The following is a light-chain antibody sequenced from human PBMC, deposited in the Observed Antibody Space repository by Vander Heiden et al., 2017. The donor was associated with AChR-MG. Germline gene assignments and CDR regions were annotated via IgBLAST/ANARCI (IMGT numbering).Light chain of an antibody. Sequence: QSALTQPASVSGSPGQSVTISCPGTSSDIGAYNYVSWYQQHPGKAPKLMIYDVSDRPSGVSNRFSGSKSGSTASLTISGLQAEDEADYFCSSFTTGNTHVFGTGTKVTVL. V-gene: IGLV2-14*03. CDR1: SSDIGAYNY. CDR2: DVS. J-gene: IGLJ1*01. CDR3: SSFTTGNTHV.